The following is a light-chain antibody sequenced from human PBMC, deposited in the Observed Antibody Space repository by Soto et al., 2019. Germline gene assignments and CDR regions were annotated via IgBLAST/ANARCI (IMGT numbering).Light chain of an antibody. J-gene: IGKJ2*01. CDR1: QSVSSSY. CDR3: QQYGSSPYT. Sequence: EIVLTQSPGTLSLSPGERATLSCRASQSVSSSYLAWHQQKPGQAPRLLIYGASSRATGIPDRFSGSGSVTDFTLTISSREPEDFAVYYCQQYGSSPYTFGQGTKLEIK. V-gene: IGKV3-20*01. CDR2: GAS.